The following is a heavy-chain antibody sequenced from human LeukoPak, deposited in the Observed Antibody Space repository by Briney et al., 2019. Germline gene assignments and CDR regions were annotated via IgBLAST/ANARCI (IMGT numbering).Heavy chain of an antibody. V-gene: IGHV4-59*08. Sequence: SETLSLTCTVSGASISGYYWSWIRQPPGKGLEWIGYIHYSGSTNYNPSLKSRVTFSVDTSKNQFSLELTSVTAADTAVYYCARQNPAASGQGLDYWGQGTLVTVSS. J-gene: IGHJ4*02. CDR3: ARQNPAASGQGLDY. CDR2: IHYSGST. CDR1: GASISGYY. D-gene: IGHD6-13*01.